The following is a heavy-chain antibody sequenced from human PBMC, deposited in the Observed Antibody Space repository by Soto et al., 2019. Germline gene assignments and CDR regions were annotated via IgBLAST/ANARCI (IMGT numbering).Heavy chain of an antibody. CDR3: GRGAVAGTGLNWFDP. CDR1: GGSISNYY. D-gene: IGHD6-19*01. CDR2: IYYSGNT. V-gene: IGHV4-59*01. Sequence: PSETLSLTCTVSGGSISNYYWTWIRQPPGKGLEWIGYIYYSGNTNYNPSLKSRVTISLDTSKNQLSLKVSSVTAADTAVYYCGRGAVAGTGLNWFDPWGQGTLVTVSS. J-gene: IGHJ5*02.